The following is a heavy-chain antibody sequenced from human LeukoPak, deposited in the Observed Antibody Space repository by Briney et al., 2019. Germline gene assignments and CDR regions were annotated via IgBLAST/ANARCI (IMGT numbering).Heavy chain of an antibody. Sequence: SETLSLTCTVSGGSISSYYWSWIRQPPGKGLEWIGYIYYSGSTNYNPSLKSRVTISVDTSKNQFSLKLSSVTAADTAVYYCAKEAQGCSITSCYFDSWGQGNLVTVSS. CDR2: IYYSGST. D-gene: IGHD2-2*01. V-gene: IGHV4-59*01. CDR1: GGSISSYY. CDR3: AKEAQGCSITSCYFDS. J-gene: IGHJ4*02.